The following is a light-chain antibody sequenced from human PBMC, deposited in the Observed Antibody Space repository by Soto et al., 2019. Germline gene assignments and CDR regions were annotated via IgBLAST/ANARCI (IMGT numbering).Light chain of an antibody. CDR2: AAS. J-gene: IGKJ1*01. CDR3: QQYGGSLCT. V-gene: IGKV3-20*01. CDR1: QSVSSSY. Sequence: EIVLTQSPGTLSLSPGERATLSCRASQSVSSSYLAWYQQKPGQAPRLLIYAASSRATGIPDRFSGNGSGTDFTLTISRRQPEDFAVYYCQQYGGSLCTVGQGTKVDIK.